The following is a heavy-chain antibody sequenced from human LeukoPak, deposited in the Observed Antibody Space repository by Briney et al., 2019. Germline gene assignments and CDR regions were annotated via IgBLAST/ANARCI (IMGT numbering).Heavy chain of an antibody. J-gene: IGHJ5*02. CDR2: ISYDGSNK. V-gene: IGHV3-30*04. CDR3: ARDSGYSGYDGLDP. Sequence: GRSLRLSCAASGFTFSSYAMHWVRQAPGKGLEWVAVISYDGSNKYYADSVKGRFTISRDNSKNTLYLQMNSLRAEDTAVYYCARDSGYSGYDGLDPWGQGTLVTVSS. CDR1: GFTFSSYA. D-gene: IGHD5-12*01.